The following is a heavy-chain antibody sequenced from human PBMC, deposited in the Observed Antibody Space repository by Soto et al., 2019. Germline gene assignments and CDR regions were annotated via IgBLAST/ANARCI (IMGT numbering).Heavy chain of an antibody. J-gene: IGHJ6*01. D-gene: IGHD3-10*01. CDR3: ARGGINYYGSGSYRPSYYYYGMDV. Sequence: PSETLSLTCAVYGGSFSGYYWSWIRQPPGKGLEWIGEINHSGSTNYNPSLKSRVTISVDTSKSQFSLKLSSVTDADTAVYFCARGGINYYGSGSYRPSYYYYGMDVWGQGTWGSVSS. CDR1: GGSFSGYY. V-gene: IGHV4-34*01. CDR2: INHSGST.